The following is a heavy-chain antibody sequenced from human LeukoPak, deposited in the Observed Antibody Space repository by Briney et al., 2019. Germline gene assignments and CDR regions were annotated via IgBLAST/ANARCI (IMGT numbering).Heavy chain of an antibody. CDR3: ARDGVAAAGTDY. Sequence: GGSLRLSCAASGFTFSDYYMSWIRQAPGKGLEWVSYISTSSSYIYYADSVKGRFTISRDNAKNSLYLQMNSLRAEDTAVYYCARDGVAAAGTDYWGQGTLVTVSS. CDR1: GFTFSDYY. CDR2: ISTSSSYI. J-gene: IGHJ4*02. V-gene: IGHV3-11*06. D-gene: IGHD6-13*01.